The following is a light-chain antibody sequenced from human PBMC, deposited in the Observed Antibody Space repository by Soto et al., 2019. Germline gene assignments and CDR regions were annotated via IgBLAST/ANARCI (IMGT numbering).Light chain of an antibody. CDR3: QHRMNWPLT. CDR1: QTVSSY. Sequence: EIALTHSPATMTLSPGERATLSCRASQTVSSYLLWYQQKPGQAPRLLIYDASNRATGVPARFTGSGSETDFTLTISSLEPEDFAVYYCQHRMNWPLTLGQGTRLEIK. V-gene: IGKV3-11*01. CDR2: DAS. J-gene: IGKJ5*01.